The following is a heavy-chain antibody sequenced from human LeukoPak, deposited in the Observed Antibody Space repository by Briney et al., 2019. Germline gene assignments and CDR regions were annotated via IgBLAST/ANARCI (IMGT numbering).Heavy chain of an antibody. Sequence: GSLRLSCAASGFTFSDYYMSWIRQAPGKGLEWVSYISSSGSTIYYADSVKGRFTISRDNAKNSLYLQMNSLRAEDTAVYYCASASEYCSGGSCYESYYYYYYYMDVWGKGTTVTVSS. CDR1: GFTFSDYY. V-gene: IGHV3-11*04. D-gene: IGHD2-15*01. CDR3: ASASEYCSGGSCYESYYYYYYYMDV. CDR2: ISSSGSTI. J-gene: IGHJ6*03.